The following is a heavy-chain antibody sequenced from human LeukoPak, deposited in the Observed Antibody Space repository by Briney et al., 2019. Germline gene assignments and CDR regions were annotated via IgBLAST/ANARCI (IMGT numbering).Heavy chain of an antibody. CDR1: VGTFCSYA. V-gene: IGHV1-69*04. J-gene: IGHJ4*02. CDR2: IIPILGIA. Sequence: PVKVSCKAHVGTFCSYAISWVRQAPGHGLEWMGRIIPILGIANDAQKFHGRVTITADKSTSTAYMELSSLRSEDTAVYYCASAGGVRSSSWYLEAIDYWGQGTLVTVSS. D-gene: IGHD6-13*01. CDR3: ASAGGVRSSSWYLEAIDY.